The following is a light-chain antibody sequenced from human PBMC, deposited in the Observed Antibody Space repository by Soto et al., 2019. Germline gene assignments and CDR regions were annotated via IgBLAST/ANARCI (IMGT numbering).Light chain of an antibody. Sequence: EIVMTQSPATLSVSPGERATLSCRASQSISSELAWYQQRPGQPPRLLIYGASTRATGVAARFTGRGSGSDFTLTISGLQSEDFAVYYCQQGHNWPLNFGQGTRLEI. V-gene: IGKV3-15*01. CDR3: QQGHNWPLN. CDR2: GAS. J-gene: IGKJ2*01. CDR1: QSISSE.